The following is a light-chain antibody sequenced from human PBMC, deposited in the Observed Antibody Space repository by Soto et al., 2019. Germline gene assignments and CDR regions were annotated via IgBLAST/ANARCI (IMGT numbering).Light chain of an antibody. J-gene: IGLJ2*01. V-gene: IGLV2-8*01. CDR3: SSYGGSNNLI. CDR1: STDVGGYNS. Sequence: QSALTQAPSASGSPGQSVTISCTGTSTDVGGYNSVSWFQHPPGKAPKLMIYEVSKRPSGVPDRFSGSKSGNTASLTVSGLQAEDEADYYCSSYGGSNNLIFGGGTKLTVL. CDR2: EVS.